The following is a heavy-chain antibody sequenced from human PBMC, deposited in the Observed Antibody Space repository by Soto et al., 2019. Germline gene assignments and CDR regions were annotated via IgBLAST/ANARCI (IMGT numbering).Heavy chain of an antibody. D-gene: IGHD3-3*01. Sequence: GGSLRLSCAASGFTFSSYSMNWVRQAPGKGLEWISYISTTSSSIYYADSVKGRYTISRDNAKNSLFLQMNSLRDEDTAVYYCARKGVAFDYWGQGALVTVSS. CDR3: ARKGVAFDY. CDR2: ISTTSSSI. V-gene: IGHV3-48*02. CDR1: GFTFSSYS. J-gene: IGHJ4*02.